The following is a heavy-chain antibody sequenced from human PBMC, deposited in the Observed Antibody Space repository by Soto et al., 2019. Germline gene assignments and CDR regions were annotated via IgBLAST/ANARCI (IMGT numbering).Heavy chain of an antibody. CDR3: TGSLLAYCSGGKCHTDYYYYGMDV. D-gene: IGHD2-15*01. CDR2: IRTKANSYAT. CDR1: GFTFRGSA. J-gene: IGHJ6*02. Sequence: EVQLVESGGGLVQPGESLKLSCAASGFTFRGSAMHWVRQASGKGLEWVGRIRTKANSYATAYAASVQGRFTISRDDSKSTAYLQMNSLKTEDTAVYYCTGSLLAYCSGGKCHTDYYYYGMDVWGQWTAVTVSS. V-gene: IGHV3-73*02.